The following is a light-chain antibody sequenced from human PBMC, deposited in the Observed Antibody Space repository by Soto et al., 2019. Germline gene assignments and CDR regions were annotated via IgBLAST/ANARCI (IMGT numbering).Light chain of an antibody. J-gene: IGLJ3*02. V-gene: IGLV2-14*01. Sequence: QSALTQPASVSGSPGQSITISCTGTSSDVGAYNYVSWYQQHPGKAPKLMIYEVSNRPSGVSNRFSGSKSGNTASLIISGLQAEDEADYYCSSYTSGSTWVFGGGTKLTVL. CDR1: SSDVGAYNY. CDR2: EVS. CDR3: SSYTSGSTWV.